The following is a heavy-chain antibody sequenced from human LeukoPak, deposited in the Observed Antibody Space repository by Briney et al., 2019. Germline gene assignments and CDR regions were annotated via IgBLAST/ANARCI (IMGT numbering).Heavy chain of an antibody. D-gene: IGHD3-16*01. CDR2: ISGSGGST. V-gene: IGHV3-23*01. J-gene: IGHJ3*02. Sequence: GGSLRLSCAASGFTFSSYAMSWVRQAPGKGLEWVSAISGSGGSTYYADSVKGRFTISRDNTKNSLFLQMNSLRAEDTALYYCAREPVAGVNDAFDIWGQGTMVTVSS. CDR3: AREPVAGVNDAFDI. CDR1: GFTFSSYA.